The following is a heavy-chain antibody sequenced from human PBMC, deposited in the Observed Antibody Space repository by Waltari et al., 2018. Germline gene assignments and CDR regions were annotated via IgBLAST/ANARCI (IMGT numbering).Heavy chain of an antibody. V-gene: IGHV1-18*01. CDR1: GYTFSSYG. CDR2: FGAYNGNT. D-gene: IGHD2-2*01. CDR3: ASSSFCSSTTCYLGY. Sequence: QVRLVQSAAEVKKPGASVKVSCKASGYTFSSYGISWVRQDPGQGLEWMGWFGAYNGNTDYAQKFRGRVTLTTDRSTNTAYMELRSLRSDDTAFYYCASSSFCSSTTCYLGYWGQGTLVTVSS. J-gene: IGHJ4*02.